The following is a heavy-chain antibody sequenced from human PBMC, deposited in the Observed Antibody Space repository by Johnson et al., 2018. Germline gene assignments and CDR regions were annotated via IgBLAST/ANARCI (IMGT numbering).Heavy chain of an antibody. CDR1: GFTFSSYG. J-gene: IGHJ6*03. D-gene: IGHD6-25*01. Sequence: VQLVQSGGGLVQPGGSLRLSCAASGFTFSSYGMTWVRQAPGKWLEWVATIKQDGGEKYYVESVRGRFTISRENAKNSLYLQMNSLRAEEPAVDYCARLSDGGSRGFYYMNVWGKGTTDTVSS. V-gene: IGHV3-7*01. CDR2: IKQDGGEK. CDR3: ARLSDGGSRGFYYMNV.